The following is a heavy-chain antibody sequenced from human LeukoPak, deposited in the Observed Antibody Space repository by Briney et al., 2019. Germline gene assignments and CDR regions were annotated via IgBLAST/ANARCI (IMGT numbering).Heavy chain of an antibody. Sequence: ASVKVSCKASGYTFTSYGISWVRQAPGQGLEWMGWISAYNGNTNYAQKLQGRVTMTTDTSTSTAYMELRSLRSDDTAVYYCARDPRQLVRPRGGAWFDPWGQGTLVTVSS. J-gene: IGHJ5*02. CDR3: ARDPRQLVRPRGGAWFDP. CDR1: GYTFTSYG. V-gene: IGHV1-18*01. CDR2: ISAYNGNT. D-gene: IGHD6-13*01.